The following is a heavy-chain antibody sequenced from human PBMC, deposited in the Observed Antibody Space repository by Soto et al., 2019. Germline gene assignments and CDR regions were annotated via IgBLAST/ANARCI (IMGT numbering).Heavy chain of an antibody. CDR2: IIPIFGTA. V-gene: IGHV1-69*01. CDR1: GGSFNRHT. D-gene: IGHD3-3*01. J-gene: IGHJ5*02. CDR3: ARDPGRQILEWSTWGWFDP. Sequence: QVQLVQSGAEVRKPGSSVRVSCKASGGSFNRHTISWVRQAPGQGLEWMGGIIPIFGTANHAQKFQGRVTIIADESTSTVYMELSSLRSDDTAIYYCARDPGRQILEWSTWGWFDPWGQGTLVTVSS.